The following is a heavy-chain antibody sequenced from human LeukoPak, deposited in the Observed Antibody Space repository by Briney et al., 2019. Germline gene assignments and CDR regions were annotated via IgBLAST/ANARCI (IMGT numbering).Heavy chain of an antibody. CDR1: GFTFGSYA. CDR3: AKDKVAAAGPYFSDF. J-gene: IGHJ4*02. D-gene: IGHD6-13*01. V-gene: IGHV3-23*01. CDR2: ISGSGAST. Sequence: GGSLRLACAASGFTFGSYAMSWVRQAPGKGLEWVSGISGSGASTNYADSVKGRFTISRDFSKNTLDLQMRSLRAEATAGHYCAKDKVAAAGPYFSDFWGQGALVTVSS.